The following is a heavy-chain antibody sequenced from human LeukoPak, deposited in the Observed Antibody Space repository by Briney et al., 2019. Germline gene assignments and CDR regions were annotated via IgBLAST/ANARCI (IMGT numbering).Heavy chain of an antibody. V-gene: IGHV3-21*01. D-gene: IGHD4-17*01. CDR1: GFTFSYYN. Sequence: NSGGSLRLSCAASGFTFSYYNMNWVRQAPGKGLEWVSSISSSSTYIYYADSVKGRFTISRDNAKNSLYLEMNSLRAEDTAVYYCARDPWTNYGDYVRFDHWGQGTLVTVSS. CDR2: ISSSSTYI. CDR3: ARDPWTNYGDYVRFDH. J-gene: IGHJ4*02.